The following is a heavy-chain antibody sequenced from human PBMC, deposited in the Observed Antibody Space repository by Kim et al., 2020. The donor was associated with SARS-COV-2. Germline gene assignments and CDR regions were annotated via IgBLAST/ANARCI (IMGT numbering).Heavy chain of an antibody. D-gene: IGHD2-21*01. Sequence: SETLSLTCTVSGGSISSGGYYWTWIRQHPGKGLEWIGCIYYSGSPYYNPSLKSRVTISVDTSKNQFSLKLSSVTAADTAVYYCAGDVVVPPLDVGGLGNT. CDR3: AGDVVVPPLDV. CDR1: GGSISSGGYY. CDR2: IYYSGSP. J-gene: IGHJ6*01. V-gene: IGHV4-31*03.